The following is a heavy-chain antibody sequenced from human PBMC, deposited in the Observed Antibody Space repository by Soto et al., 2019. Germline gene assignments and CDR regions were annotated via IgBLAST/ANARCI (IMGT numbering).Heavy chain of an antibody. CDR2: INPSGGST. CDR1: GYTFTSYY. D-gene: IGHD2-21*02. CDR3: ARDREHIVVVTEKPTYAFDI. V-gene: IGHV1-46*01. J-gene: IGHJ3*02. Sequence: ASVKVSCKASGYTFTSYYMHWVRQAPGQGXEWMGIINPSGGSTSYVQKFQGRVTMTRDTSTSTVYMELSSLRSEDTAVYYCARDREHIVVVTEKPTYAFDIWGQGTMVTVSS.